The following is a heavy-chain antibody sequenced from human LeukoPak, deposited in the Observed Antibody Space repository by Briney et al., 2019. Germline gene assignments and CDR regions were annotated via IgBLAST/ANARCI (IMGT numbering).Heavy chain of an antibody. D-gene: IGHD6-19*01. CDR2: ITSSGDTI. CDR1: VFPFSRYS. V-gene: IGHV3-48*01. Sequence: GGSLRLSCTTSVFPFSRYSMNWVRQAPGKGLEWVSYITSSGDTIYYADSVKGRFTISRDNSKNTLYLQMNSLRAEDTAVYYCANSFEQWLPQEYFQHWGQGTLVTVSS. CDR3: ANSFEQWLPQEYFQH. J-gene: IGHJ1*01.